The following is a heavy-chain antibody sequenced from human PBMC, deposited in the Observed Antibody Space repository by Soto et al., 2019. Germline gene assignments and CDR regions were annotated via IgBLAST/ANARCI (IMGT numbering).Heavy chain of an antibody. J-gene: IGHJ4*02. Sequence: ASVKVSCKASGYTSTSYGISWVRQAPGQGLEWMGWISAYNGNTNYAQKLQGRVTMTTDTSTSTAYMELRSLRSDDTAVYYCARTLYCSGGSCYPGGSYFDSWGQGTLVTVSS. D-gene: IGHD2-15*01. CDR1: GYTSTSYG. CDR3: ARTLYCSGGSCYPGGSYFDS. CDR2: ISAYNGNT. V-gene: IGHV1-18*01.